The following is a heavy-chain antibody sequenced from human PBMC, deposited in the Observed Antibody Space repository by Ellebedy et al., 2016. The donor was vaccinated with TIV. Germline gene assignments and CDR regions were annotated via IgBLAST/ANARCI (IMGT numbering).Heavy chain of an antibody. Sequence: GGSLRLSCAASGFTFTPYSMNWVRRAPGKGLEWVSYISHSGLTIYYADSLKGRFTISRDNAKNSLYLQMDSLRAEDTAVYYCATDGSYGDYRFPTHAFEIWGQGTMVTVSS. CDR1: GFTFTPYS. CDR3: ATDGSYGDYRFPTHAFEI. CDR2: ISHSGLTI. D-gene: IGHD4-17*01. V-gene: IGHV3-48*04. J-gene: IGHJ3*02.